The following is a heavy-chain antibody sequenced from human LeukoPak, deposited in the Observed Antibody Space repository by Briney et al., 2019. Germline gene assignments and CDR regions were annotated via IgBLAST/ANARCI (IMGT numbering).Heavy chain of an antibody. J-gene: IGHJ4*02. Sequence: PGGSLRLSCAASGFTFSSYSMNWVRQAPGKGLEWVSSISSSSSYIYYAGSVKGRFTISRDNAKNSLYLQMNSLRAEDTAVYYCAREGSSFGGYERLDYWGQGTLVTVSS. D-gene: IGHD5-12*01. CDR2: ISSSSSYI. CDR1: GFTFSSYS. V-gene: IGHV3-21*01. CDR3: AREGSSFGGYERLDY.